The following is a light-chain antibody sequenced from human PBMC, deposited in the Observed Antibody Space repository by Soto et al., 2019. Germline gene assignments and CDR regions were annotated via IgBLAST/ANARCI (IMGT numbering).Light chain of an antibody. Sequence: DIQMTQSPSTLSASVGDRVTITCRASQSISTWLAWYQQKPGKAPKLLIYDAFYLERGVPSRFSGSGSGTEFTLTISSLQPYDLATYYCQQYNSFWTFGQGTKVEI. CDR1: QSISTW. CDR2: DAF. CDR3: QQYNSFWT. V-gene: IGKV1-5*01. J-gene: IGKJ1*01.